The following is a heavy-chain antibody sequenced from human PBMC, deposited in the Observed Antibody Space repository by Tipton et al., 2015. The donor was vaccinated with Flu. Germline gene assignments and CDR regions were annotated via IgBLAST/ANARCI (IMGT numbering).Heavy chain of an antibody. Sequence: SLRLSCAASGFTVSSNYMSWVRQAPGKGLEWVSVIYSGGSTYYADSVKGRFTISRDNSKNTLYLQMNSLRAEDTAVYYCARDRGAVAVAGDDAFDIWGQGTMVTVSS. D-gene: IGHD6-19*01. CDR1: GFTVSSNY. V-gene: IGHV3-53*01. CDR2: IYSGGST. CDR3: ARDRGAVAVAGDDAFDI. J-gene: IGHJ3*02.